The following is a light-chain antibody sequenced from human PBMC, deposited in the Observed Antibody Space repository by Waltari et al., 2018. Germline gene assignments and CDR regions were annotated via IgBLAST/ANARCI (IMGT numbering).Light chain of an antibody. CDR2: RND. CDR1: SSNIGSNF. CDR3: AAWDDSLTVR. J-gene: IGLJ3*02. Sequence: QSVLTQPPSASGTPGQRVTISCSGSSSNIGSNFVWWYQHLPGTAPKLRSYRNDPRPSGVPDRFSGSRSGTSASLAISGLRSEDEADYYCAAWDDSLTVRFGGGTKLTVL. V-gene: IGLV1-47*01.